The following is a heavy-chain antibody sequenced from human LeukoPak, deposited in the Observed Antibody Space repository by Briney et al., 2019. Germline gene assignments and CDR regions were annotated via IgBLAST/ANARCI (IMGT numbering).Heavy chain of an antibody. J-gene: IGHJ4*02. D-gene: IGHD5-18*01. V-gene: IGHV3-23*01. CDR3: ARGLLDSYGYDY. CDR1: GFTFSSYA. CDR2: ISGSGGST. Sequence: GGSLRLSCAASGFTFSSYAMSWVRQAPGKGLEWVSAISGSGGSTYYADSVKGRSTISRDNSKNTLYLQMNSLRAEDTAVYYCARGLLDSYGYDYWGQGTLVTVSS.